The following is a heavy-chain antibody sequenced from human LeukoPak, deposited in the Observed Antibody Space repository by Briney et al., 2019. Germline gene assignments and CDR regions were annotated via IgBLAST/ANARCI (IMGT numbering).Heavy chain of an antibody. J-gene: IGHJ5*02. CDR1: GGSISSYY. D-gene: IGHD2-15*01. Sequence: KPSETLSLTCTVSGGSISSYYWSWIRQPAGKGLEWIGRIYTSGSTNYNPSLKSRVTMSVDTPKNQFSLKLSSVTAADTAVYYCARGICSGGSCYWFDPWGQGTLVTVSS. CDR2: IYTSGST. CDR3: ARGICSGGSCYWFDP. V-gene: IGHV4-4*07.